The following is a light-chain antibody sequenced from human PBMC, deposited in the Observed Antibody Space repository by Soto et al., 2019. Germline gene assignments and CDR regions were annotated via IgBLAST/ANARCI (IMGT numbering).Light chain of an antibody. CDR3: LKHADSPLF. J-gene: IGKJ2*01. CDR2: SAS. Sequence: DIQMTQSPSSLSASVGDRVTITCRASQDIRHALGWYQQKPGKVPKRLIYSASSLQNGVPSRFSGSGSETVFPPKISSLRPIVFATFFCLKHADSPLFLGKGPGLE. V-gene: IGKV1-17*01. CDR1: QDIRHA.